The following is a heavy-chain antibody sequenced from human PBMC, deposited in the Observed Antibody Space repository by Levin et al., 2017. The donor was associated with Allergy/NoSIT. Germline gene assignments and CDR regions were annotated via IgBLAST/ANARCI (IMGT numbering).Heavy chain of an antibody. V-gene: IGHV4-39*07. CDR1: GDSISDKRHY. CDR3: ARDKEGSGSYWTY. CDR2: IYYSGST. J-gene: IGHJ4*02. Sequence: PSETLSLTCSVSGDSISDKRHYWGWIRQPPGKGLEWIGSIYYSGSTYSKPSLKSRLTLSVDTSKNEISLMLTSVTAADTAVYFCARDKEGSGSYWTYWGQGSLVTVSS. D-gene: IGHD3-10*01.